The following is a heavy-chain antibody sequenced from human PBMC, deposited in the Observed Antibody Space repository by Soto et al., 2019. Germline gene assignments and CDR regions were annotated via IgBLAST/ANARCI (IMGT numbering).Heavy chain of an antibody. D-gene: IGHD3-22*01. J-gene: IGHJ6*02. CDR3: ARGGYYDSSGARNYHYYGMDV. CDR1: GYSFSSYG. CDR2: ISPYNDDT. Sequence: ASVKVSCKASGYSFSSYGITWVRQAPGQGLEWLGWISPYNDDTKYAQRLQGGVTMTTDTSTRTAYMDIRGLRSDDTAIYYCARGGYYDSSGARNYHYYGMDVWGQGTTVTVSS. V-gene: IGHV1-18*01.